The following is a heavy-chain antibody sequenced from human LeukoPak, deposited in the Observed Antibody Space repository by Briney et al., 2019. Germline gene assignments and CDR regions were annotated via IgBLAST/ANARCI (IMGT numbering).Heavy chain of an antibody. Sequence: GGSLRLSCAVSGFTFSSYSMSWVRQAPGKGLEWVSYINSGSDTIYYADSVKGRFTISRDNAKNSLYLQMNSLRDEDTAVYYCARGKIGSREYYFDYWGQGTLVTVSS. CDR3: ARGKIGSREYYFDY. D-gene: IGHD3-10*01. J-gene: IGHJ4*02. CDR1: GFTFSSYS. CDR2: INSGSDTI. V-gene: IGHV3-48*02.